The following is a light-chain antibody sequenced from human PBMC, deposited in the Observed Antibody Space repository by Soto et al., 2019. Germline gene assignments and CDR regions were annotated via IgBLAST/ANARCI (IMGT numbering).Light chain of an antibody. CDR2: DAS. V-gene: IGKV3-11*01. CDR1: QSVSTY. J-gene: IGKJ5*01. CDR3: QQYGYSPIT. Sequence: EIVLTDSPFTLSLSPGERATLSCRASQSVSTYLAWYQQKPGQAPRLLIYDASNRATGIPARFSGSGSGTDFTLTISSLEPEDFAVYYCQQYGYSPITFGQGTRLEI.